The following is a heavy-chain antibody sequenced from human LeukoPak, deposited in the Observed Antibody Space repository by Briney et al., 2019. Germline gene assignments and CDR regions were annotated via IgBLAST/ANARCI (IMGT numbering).Heavy chain of an antibody. J-gene: IGHJ4*02. Sequence: PGGSLRLSCAASGFTFSSYAMSWVRQAPGKGLEWVSAISGCGGSTYYADSVKGRFTISRDNSKNTLYLQMNSLRAEDTAVYYCAKIPYYYDSSMYYFDYWGQGTLVTVSS. CDR3: AKIPYYYDSSMYYFDY. CDR1: GFTFSSYA. V-gene: IGHV3-23*01. CDR2: ISGCGGST. D-gene: IGHD3-22*01.